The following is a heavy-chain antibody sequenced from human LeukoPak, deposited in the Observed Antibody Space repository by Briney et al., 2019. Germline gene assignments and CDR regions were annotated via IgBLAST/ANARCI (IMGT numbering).Heavy chain of an antibody. CDR1: GYTFTSYY. CDR2: INPSGGST. V-gene: IGHV1-46*01. Sequence: ASVKVSCKASGYTFTSYYMHWVRQAPGQGLEWMGIINPSGGSTSYAQKFQGRVTMTRDTSTSTVYMELSSLRSEDTAVYYCARDSAPRFLEWFNWFDPWGQGTLVTVSS. CDR3: ARDSAPRFLEWFNWFDP. D-gene: IGHD3-3*01. J-gene: IGHJ5*02.